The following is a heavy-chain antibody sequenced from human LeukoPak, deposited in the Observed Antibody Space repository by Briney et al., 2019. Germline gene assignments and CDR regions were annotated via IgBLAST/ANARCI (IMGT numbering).Heavy chain of an antibody. J-gene: IGHJ6*02. D-gene: IGHD3-22*01. V-gene: IGHV3-23*01. Sequence: AGSLRLSCTASGFTFNTYAMSWVRQAPGKGLEWVSGISGGGANTQYADSMKGRLIISSDSSKNTLWLQMNSLRAEDAAVYFCARDRGYYDSSGYTFYYYGLDVWGQ. CDR3: ARDRGYYDSSGYTFYYYGLDV. CDR1: GFTFNTYA. CDR2: ISGGGANT.